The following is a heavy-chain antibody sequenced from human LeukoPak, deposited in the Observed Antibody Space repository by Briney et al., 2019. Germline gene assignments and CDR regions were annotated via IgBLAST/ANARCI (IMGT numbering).Heavy chain of an antibody. D-gene: IGHD3-3*01. J-gene: IGHJ5*02. Sequence: SETLSLTCAVYGGSFSGYYWSWIRQPPGKGLKWIGEINHSGSTNYNPSLKSRVTISVDTSKNQFSLKLSSVTAADTAVYYCARAMPITIFGVLIKGTKFDPWGQGTLVTVSS. CDR1: GGSFSGYY. CDR3: ARAMPITIFGVLIKGTKFDP. CDR2: INHSGST. V-gene: IGHV4-34*01.